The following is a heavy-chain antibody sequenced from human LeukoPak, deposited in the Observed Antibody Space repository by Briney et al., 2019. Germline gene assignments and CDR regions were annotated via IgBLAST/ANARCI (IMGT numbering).Heavy chain of an antibody. J-gene: IGHJ1*01. CDR2: IYYSGST. D-gene: IGHD4-17*01. V-gene: IGHV4-39*07. Sequence: PSETLSLTCTVSGGSISGSSYYWGWIRQPPGKGLEWIGSIYYSGSTNYNPSLKSRVTISVDTSKNQFSLKLSSVTAADTAVYYCASDYGDYVGGYFQHWGQGTLVTVSS. CDR3: ASDYGDYVGGYFQH. CDR1: GGSISGSSYY.